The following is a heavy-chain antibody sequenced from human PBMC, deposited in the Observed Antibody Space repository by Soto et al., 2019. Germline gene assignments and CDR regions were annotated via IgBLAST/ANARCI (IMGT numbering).Heavy chain of an antibody. CDR3: ARDMQYMDV. V-gene: IGHV4-31*03. CDR2: IYYSGST. D-gene: IGHD2-2*01. CDR1: GASISSSSYY. J-gene: IGHJ6*03. Sequence: PSETLSVTCTVSGASISSSSYYWGWIRQHPGKGLEWIGYIYYSGSTYYNPSLKSRVTISVDTSKNQFSLKLSSVTAADTAVYYCARDMQYMDVWGTGTTVTV.